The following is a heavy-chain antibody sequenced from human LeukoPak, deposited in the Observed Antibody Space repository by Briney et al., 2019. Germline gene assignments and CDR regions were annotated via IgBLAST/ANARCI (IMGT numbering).Heavy chain of an antibody. CDR1: GYSFNSYG. J-gene: IGHJ4*02. CDR3: ARGDGYNYLSFDY. D-gene: IGHD5-12*01. CDR2: ISVYNGDT. Sequence: ASVKVSCKASGYSFNSYGISWVRLAPGQGLEWMGWISVYNGDTKYAQKFQGRVTMTRDTSTSTVYMELSSLRSEDTAVYYCARGDGYNYLSFDYWGQGTLVTVSS. V-gene: IGHV1-18*01.